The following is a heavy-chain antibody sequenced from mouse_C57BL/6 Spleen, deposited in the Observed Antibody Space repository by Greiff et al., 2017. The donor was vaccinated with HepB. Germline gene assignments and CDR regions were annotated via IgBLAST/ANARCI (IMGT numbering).Heavy chain of an antibody. CDR3: TRSGIYFDY. V-gene: IGHV1-15*01. Sequence: QVQLQQSGAELVRPGASVTLSCKASGYTFTDYEMHWVKQTPVHGLEWIGAIDPETGGTAYNQKFKGKAILTADKSSSTAYMELRSLTSEDSAVYYCTRSGIYFDYWGQGPLSQSPQ. CDR2: IDPETGGT. D-gene: IGHD1-1*01. J-gene: IGHJ2*01. CDR1: GYTFTDYE.